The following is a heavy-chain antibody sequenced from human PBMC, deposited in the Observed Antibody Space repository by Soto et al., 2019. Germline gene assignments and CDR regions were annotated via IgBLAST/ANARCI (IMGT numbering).Heavy chain of an antibody. Sequence: QVQLQESGPGLEKPSGTLSLTCAVYGGSISSSNWWNWVRQPPGKGLQWIGEISHSGRTNYNPSLKSRVTISVDKSKNQFSLKLSSLTAADTAVYYCARRGATFRTFDYWGQGTLVTVSS. J-gene: IGHJ4*02. CDR1: GGSISSSNW. V-gene: IGHV4-4*02. CDR3: ARRGATFRTFDY. CDR2: ISHSGRT.